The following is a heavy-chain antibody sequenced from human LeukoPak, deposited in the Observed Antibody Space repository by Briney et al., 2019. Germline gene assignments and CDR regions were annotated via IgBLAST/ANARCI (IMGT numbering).Heavy chain of an antibody. CDR3: ARGVRKQQLVRRYFDY. D-gene: IGHD6-13*01. CDR2: INHSGST. V-gene: IGHV4-34*01. CDR1: GGSFSGSY. J-gene: IGHJ4*02. Sequence: SETLSLTCAVYGGSFSGSYWSWIRQPPGKGLEWIGEINHSGSTNYNPSLKSRVTISVDTSKNQFSLKLSSVTAADTAVYYCARGVRKQQLVRRYFDYWGQGTLVTVSS.